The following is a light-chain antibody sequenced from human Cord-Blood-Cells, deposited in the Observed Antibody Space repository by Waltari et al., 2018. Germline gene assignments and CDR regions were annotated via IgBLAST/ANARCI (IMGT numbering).Light chain of an antibody. V-gene: IGLV2-23*01. Sequence: QSALTQPASVSGSPGPSIHLSCPGTSSHVGGYNLVSWYQQHPGKATKLMIYEGSKRPSGVSNRFSGSKSGNTASLTISGLQAEDEADYYCCSYAGSSTWVFGGGTKLTVL. CDR2: EGS. CDR3: CSYAGSSTWV. CDR1: SSHVGGYNL. J-gene: IGLJ3*02.